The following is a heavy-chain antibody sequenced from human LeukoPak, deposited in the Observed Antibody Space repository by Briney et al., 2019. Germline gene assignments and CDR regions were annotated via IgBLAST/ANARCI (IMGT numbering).Heavy chain of an antibody. J-gene: IGHJ4*02. Sequence: SQTLSLTCSVSGGSISSGSNYWSWIRQPAGKGLEWIGRIYTSGSTNYNSSLKSRVTISIDTSKNQFSLKLSSVTAADTAVYYCARDLYYDSSGRALDYWGQGTLVTVSS. CDR2: IYTSGST. V-gene: IGHV4-61*02. D-gene: IGHD3-22*01. CDR1: GGSISSGSNY. CDR3: ARDLYYDSSGRALDY.